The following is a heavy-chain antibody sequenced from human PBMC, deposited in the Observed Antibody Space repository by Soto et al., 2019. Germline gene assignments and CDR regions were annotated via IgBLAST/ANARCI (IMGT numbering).Heavy chain of an antibody. V-gene: IGHV3-23*01. Sequence: EVQVLESGGGLVQPGGSLRLSCAASGFIFTSYVMSWVRQGPGRGLEWVASISGSGDGAYYADSVKGRFTISRDNSKNPLSLQMSSLRAEDTAVYYCAKGGGATPDYWGQGTLVTVSS. CDR1: GFIFTSYV. CDR2: ISGSGDGA. J-gene: IGHJ4*02. D-gene: IGHD5-12*01. CDR3: AKGGGATPDY.